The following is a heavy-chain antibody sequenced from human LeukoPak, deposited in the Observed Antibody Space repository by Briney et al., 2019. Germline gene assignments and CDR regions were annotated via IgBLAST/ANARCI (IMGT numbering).Heavy chain of an antibody. Sequence: TSETLSLTCTVSGGSISSYYWSWIRQPPGRGLEWIGYIYYSGYTNYNPSLKSRVTISVDTSKNQSSLKLSSVTAADTAVYYCARGEYSSSWYSNYYYYYMDVWGKGTTVTISS. J-gene: IGHJ6*03. V-gene: IGHV4-59*01. CDR1: GGSISSYY. D-gene: IGHD6-13*01. CDR3: ARGEYSSSWYSNYYYYYMDV. CDR2: IYYSGYT.